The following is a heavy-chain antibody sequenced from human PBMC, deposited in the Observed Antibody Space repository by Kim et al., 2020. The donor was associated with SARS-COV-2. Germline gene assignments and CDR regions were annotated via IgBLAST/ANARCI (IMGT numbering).Heavy chain of an antibody. CDR1: GFTFSSYA. J-gene: IGHJ4*02. CDR3: AKDDIEGYYDSRNYFDY. Sequence: GGSLRLSCAASGFTFSSYAMHWVRQAPGKGLEWVAVIWYDGSNKYYADSVKGRFTISRDNSKNTLYLQMNSLRAEDTAVYYCAKDDIEGYYDSRNYFDYWGQGTLVTVSS. V-gene: IGHV3-33*06. D-gene: IGHD3-22*01. CDR2: IWYDGSNK.